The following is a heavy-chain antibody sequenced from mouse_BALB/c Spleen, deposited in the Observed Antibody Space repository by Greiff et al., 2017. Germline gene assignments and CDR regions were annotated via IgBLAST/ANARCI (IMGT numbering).Heavy chain of an antibody. CDR2: INPSSGYT. CDR1: GYTFTSYT. D-gene: IGHD2-2*01. Sequence: VQRVESGAELARPGASVKMSCKASGYTFTSYTMHWVKQRPGQGLEWIGYINPSSGYTNYNQKFKDKATLTADKSSSTAYMQLSSLTSEDSAVYYCARKSSYGYEGTWFAYWGQGTLVTVSA. J-gene: IGHJ3*01. CDR3: ARKSSYGYEGTWFAY. V-gene: IGHV1-4*01.